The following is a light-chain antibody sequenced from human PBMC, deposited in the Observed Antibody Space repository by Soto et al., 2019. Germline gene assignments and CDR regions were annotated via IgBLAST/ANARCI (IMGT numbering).Light chain of an antibody. V-gene: IGKV1-39*01. Sequence: DIQMTQSPSSLSASVGDRVIITCRASQTIASYLNWYQQKPGKAPKFMIYAASSLQSGVPSRFSGSGSGTDFTLTISSLQPEDVATYFCQQSYSTPITFGQGTRLEIK. CDR3: QQSYSTPIT. CDR1: QTIASY. CDR2: AAS. J-gene: IGKJ5*01.